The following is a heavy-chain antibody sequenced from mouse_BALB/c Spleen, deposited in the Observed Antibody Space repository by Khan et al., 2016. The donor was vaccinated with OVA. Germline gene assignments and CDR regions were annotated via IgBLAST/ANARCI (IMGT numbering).Heavy chain of an antibody. CDR3: ARPCSADY. CDR1: GYTFRSYW. D-gene: IGHD6-1*01. Sequence: QVQLKQSGAELMKPGASVKISCKATGYTFRSYWMEWVKQRPGHGLEWIGEILPGTGSTNYNEKFKGKATFTADTSSNTAYLQLSSLTSEDSAVYYCARPCSADYWGQGTTLTVSS. CDR2: ILPGTGST. J-gene: IGHJ2*01. V-gene: IGHV1-9*01.